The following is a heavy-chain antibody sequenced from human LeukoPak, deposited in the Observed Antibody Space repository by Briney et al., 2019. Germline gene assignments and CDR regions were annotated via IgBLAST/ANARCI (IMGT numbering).Heavy chain of an antibody. J-gene: IGHJ3*02. V-gene: IGHV4-39*07. CDR2: IYYTGST. Sequence: SETLSLTCTVSGGSISSSSYYWGWIRQPPGKGLEWIGSIYYTGSTYYNPSLKSRVTISVDTSKNQFSLKLSSVTAADTAVYYCARHGSGSYWVLADAAFDIWGQGTMVTVSS. CDR1: GGSISSSSYY. D-gene: IGHD3-10*01. CDR3: ARHGSGSYWVLADAAFDI.